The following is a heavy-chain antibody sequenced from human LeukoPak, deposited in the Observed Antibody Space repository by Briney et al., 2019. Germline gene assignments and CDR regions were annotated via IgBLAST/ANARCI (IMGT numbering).Heavy chain of an antibody. D-gene: IGHD3-22*01. Sequence: ASVKVSCKASGYTFTIYYIHWVRQAPGQGLEWMGIINPSGGSTNYAQKLQGRVTMTTDTSTSTAYMELRSLRSDDTAVYYCARDQGSYYDSSGYYSPPYYFDYWGQGTLVTVSS. J-gene: IGHJ4*02. V-gene: IGHV1-46*01. CDR2: INPSGGST. CDR3: ARDQGSYYDSSGYYSPPYYFDY. CDR1: GYTFTIYY.